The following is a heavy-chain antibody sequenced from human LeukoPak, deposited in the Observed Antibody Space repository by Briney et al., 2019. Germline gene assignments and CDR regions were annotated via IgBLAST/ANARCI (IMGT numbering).Heavy chain of an antibody. CDR2: IIPIFGTA. D-gene: IGHD6-25*01. V-gene: IGHV1-69*06. J-gene: IGHJ4*02. CDR3: ARDPGSADY. Sequence: SVKVSCKASGYTFTDYYIHWVQQAPGQGLEWMGRIIPIFGTANYAQKFQGRVTITADKSTSTAYMELSSLRSEDTAVYYCARDPGSADYWGQGTLVSVSS. CDR1: GYTFTDYY.